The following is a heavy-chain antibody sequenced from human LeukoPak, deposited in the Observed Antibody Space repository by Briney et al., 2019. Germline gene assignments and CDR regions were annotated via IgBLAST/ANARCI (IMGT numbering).Heavy chain of an antibody. Sequence: SETLSLTCAVSGFYINDGYYWSWIRQPPGKGLEWIGYIYYSGSTNYNPSLKSRVTISVDTSKNQFSLKLSSVTAADTAVYYCARDLYSSSALYNWFDPWGQGTLVTVSS. CDR2: IYYSGST. CDR1: GFYINDGYY. J-gene: IGHJ5*02. V-gene: IGHV4-61*08. CDR3: ARDLYSSSALYNWFDP. D-gene: IGHD6-6*01.